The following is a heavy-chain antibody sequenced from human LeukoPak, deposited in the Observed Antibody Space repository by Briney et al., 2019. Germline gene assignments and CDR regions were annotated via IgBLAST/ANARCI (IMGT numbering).Heavy chain of an antibody. D-gene: IGHD3-10*01. CDR1: GFTFSDHY. Sequence: GGSLRLSCAVSGFTFSDHYMDWVRQAPGKGLEWVGRTRNKANSYTTEYAASVKGRLTISRDDSKNSLYLQMNSLRTEDTAVYYCVRGPTSFRGSRSFDYWGQGTLVTVSS. CDR3: VRGPTSFRGSRSFDY. V-gene: IGHV3-72*01. J-gene: IGHJ4*02. CDR2: TRNKANSYTT.